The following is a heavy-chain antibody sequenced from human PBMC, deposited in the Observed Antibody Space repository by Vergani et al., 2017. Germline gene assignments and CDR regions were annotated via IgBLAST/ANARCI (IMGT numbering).Heavy chain of an antibody. CDR3: ARLLYYYDSSGSLSDAFDI. J-gene: IGHJ3*02. Sequence: EVQLVESGGGLVKPGGSLRLSCAASGFSFSSYSLNWVRQAPGKGLEWVSSSSSSTSYIYYADSVKGRFTISRDNAKNSLYLQMNSLRAEDTAVYYCARLLYYYDSSGSLSDAFDIWGQGTMVTVSS. CDR2: SSSSTSYI. CDR1: GFSFSSYS. V-gene: IGHV3-21*01. D-gene: IGHD3-22*01.